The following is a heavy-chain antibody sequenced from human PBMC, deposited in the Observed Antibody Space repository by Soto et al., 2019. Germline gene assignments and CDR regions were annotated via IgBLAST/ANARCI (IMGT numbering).Heavy chain of an antibody. CDR3: AKGHPGGSCYSGLDC. V-gene: IGHV1-2*02. D-gene: IGHD2-15*01. J-gene: IGHJ4*02. CDR2: INPNSGGT. CDR1: GYTFTGYY. Sequence: ASVKVSCKASGYTFTGYYMHWVRQAPGQGLEWMGWINPNSGGTNYAQKFQGRVTMTRDTSISTAYMELSRLRVDDTAVYYCAKGHPGGSCYSGLDCWGQGTLVTVSS.